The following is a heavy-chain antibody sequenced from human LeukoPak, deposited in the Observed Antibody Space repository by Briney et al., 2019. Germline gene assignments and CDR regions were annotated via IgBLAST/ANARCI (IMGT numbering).Heavy chain of an antibody. Sequence: PGGSLRLSCAASGLTFSSYEMNWVRQAPGKGLEWLSYISSSSNMIFYAESVKGRFTISRDNAKNSPYLQMNSLRAEDTAIYYCATASGGWYRYYFDSWGQGTLVTVSS. D-gene: IGHD6-13*01. CDR3: ATASGGWYRYYFDS. J-gene: IGHJ4*02. CDR1: GLTFSSYE. V-gene: IGHV3-48*03. CDR2: ISSSSNMI.